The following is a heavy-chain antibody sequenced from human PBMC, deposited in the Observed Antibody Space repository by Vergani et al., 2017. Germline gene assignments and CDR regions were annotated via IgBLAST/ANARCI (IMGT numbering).Heavy chain of an antibody. CDR3: ARRGRDCSSTSCYLCRSYYYYMDV. D-gene: IGHD2-2*01. V-gene: IGHV3-33*01. J-gene: IGHJ6*03. CDR1: GFTFSSYG. Sequence: QVQLVESGGGVVQPGRSLRLSCAASGFTFSSYGMHWVRQAPGKGLEWVAVIWYDGSNKYYADSVKGRFTISRDNSKNTLYLQMNSLRAEDTAVYYCARRGRDCSSTSCYLCRSYYYYMDVWGKGTTVTVSS. CDR2: IWYDGSNK.